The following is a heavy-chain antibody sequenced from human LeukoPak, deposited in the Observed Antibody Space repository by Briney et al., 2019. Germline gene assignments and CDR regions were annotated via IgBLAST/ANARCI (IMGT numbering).Heavy chain of an antibody. Sequence: SETLSLTCTVSGGSISSYYWSWIRQPPGEGLEWIGYIYYSGSTNYHPSLKSRVTISVDTSKNQFSLKLSSVTAADTAVYYCARGDLTYSSSSNVRPDYYYYYMDVWGKGTTVTVSS. V-gene: IGHV4-59*01. CDR2: IYYSGST. D-gene: IGHD6-6*01. CDR1: GGSISSYY. CDR3: ARGDLTYSSSSNVRPDYYYYYMDV. J-gene: IGHJ6*03.